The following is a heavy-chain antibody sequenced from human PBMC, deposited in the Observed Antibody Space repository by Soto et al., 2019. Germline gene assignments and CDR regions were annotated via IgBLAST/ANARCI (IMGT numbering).Heavy chain of an antibody. CDR2: INHSGST. Sequence: SETLSLTCAVYGGSFSGYYWSWIRQPPGKGLEWIGEINHSGSTNYNPSLKSRVTIPVDTSKNQFSLKLSSVTAADTAVYYCASRTLYCSSTSCYDYWGQGXLVTVSS. D-gene: IGHD2-2*01. J-gene: IGHJ4*02. CDR1: GGSFSGYY. CDR3: ASRTLYCSSTSCYDY. V-gene: IGHV4-34*01.